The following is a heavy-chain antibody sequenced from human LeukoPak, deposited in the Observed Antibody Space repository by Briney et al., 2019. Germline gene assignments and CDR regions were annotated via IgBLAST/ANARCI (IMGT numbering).Heavy chain of an antibody. CDR2: ISGSGGST. CDR1: GFTFSSYA. Sequence: GGSLRLSCAASGFTFSSYAMSWVRQAPGKGLEWVSGISGSGGSTYYADSVKGRFTISRDNSKNTLYLQMNSLRAEDTAVHYCAKDRGPITDYWGQGTLVTVSS. D-gene: IGHD5-12*01. V-gene: IGHV3-23*01. CDR3: AKDRGPITDY. J-gene: IGHJ4*02.